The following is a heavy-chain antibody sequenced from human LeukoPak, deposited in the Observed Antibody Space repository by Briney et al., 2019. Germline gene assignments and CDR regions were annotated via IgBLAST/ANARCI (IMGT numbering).Heavy chain of an antibody. V-gene: IGHV3-74*01. J-gene: IGHJ4*02. CDR3: ARDWNPTIDY. D-gene: IGHD1-1*01. CDR1: GLTFSSHW. Sequence: GGSLRLSCATSGLTFSSHWMHWVRQAPGKGLVWVSRITNDGSSTTYADSVKGRFTISRDNAKNMLYLQVNSLRAEDTAVYYCARDWNPTIDYWGQGTLVTVSS. CDR2: ITNDGSST.